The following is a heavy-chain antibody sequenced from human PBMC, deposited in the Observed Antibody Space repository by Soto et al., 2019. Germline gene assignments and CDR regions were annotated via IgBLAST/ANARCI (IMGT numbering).Heavy chain of an antibody. J-gene: IGHJ5*02. D-gene: IGHD3-22*01. V-gene: IGHV1-69*06. Sequence: SVKVSCKASGGTFSSYAISWVRQAPGQGLEWMGGIIPIFGTANYAQKFQGRVTITADKSTSTAYMELSSLRFEDTAVYYCARDENHSSGYSDWFDPWGQGTLVTVSS. CDR3: ARDENHSSGYSDWFDP. CDR2: IIPIFGTA. CDR1: GGTFSSYA.